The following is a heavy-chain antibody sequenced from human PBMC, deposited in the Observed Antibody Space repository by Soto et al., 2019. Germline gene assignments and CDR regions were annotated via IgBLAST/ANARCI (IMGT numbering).Heavy chain of an antibody. J-gene: IGHJ5*02. CDR2: IYYSGRT. CDR1: GGSISSYY. D-gene: IGHD1-7*01. V-gene: IGHV4-59*01. CDR3: ARGYNWNYPGWFDP. Sequence: SETLSLTCTVSGGSISSYYWSWIRQPPGKGLEWIGYIYYSGRTNYNPSLKSRVTIPVDTSKNQFSLKLSSVTAADTAVYYCARGYNWNYPGWFDPWGQGTLVTVSS.